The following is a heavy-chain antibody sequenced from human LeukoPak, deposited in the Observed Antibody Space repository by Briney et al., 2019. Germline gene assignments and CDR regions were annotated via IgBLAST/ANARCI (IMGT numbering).Heavy chain of an antibody. D-gene: IGHD6-6*01. V-gene: IGHV1-46*01. CDR2: INTSGGST. CDR1: GYTFTSYY. CDR3: AREYSSSALGS. J-gene: IGHJ4*02. Sequence: ASVKVSCKASGYTFTSYYMHWVRQAPGQGLGWMGIINTSGGSTSYAQKFQGRVTMTRDMSTSTVYMELSSPRSEDTAVYYCAREYSSSALGSWGQGTLVTVSS.